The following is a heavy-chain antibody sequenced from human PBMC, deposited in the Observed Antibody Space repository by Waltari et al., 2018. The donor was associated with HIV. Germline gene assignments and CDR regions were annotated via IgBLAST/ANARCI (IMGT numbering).Heavy chain of an antibody. Sequence: QVQLQASGPGLVKPSETLSLTCTVSGGSLRNYYWNWIRQSPGKGLEWIGHIYNSGSTNYNPSLKSRVSISVDTSKNQFFLNLKSVTAADTAVYYCAKDASGTYFNWFDPWGQGILVTVSS. CDR2: IYNSGST. CDR3: AKDASGTYFNWFDP. D-gene: IGHD3-22*01. J-gene: IGHJ5*02. V-gene: IGHV4-59*01. CDR1: GGSLRNYY.